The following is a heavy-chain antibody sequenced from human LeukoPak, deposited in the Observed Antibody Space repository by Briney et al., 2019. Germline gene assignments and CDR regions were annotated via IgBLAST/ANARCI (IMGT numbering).Heavy chain of an antibody. D-gene: IGHD3-16*02. J-gene: IGHJ4*02. Sequence: GGSLRLSCADSGFTFSTYWMTWVRQAPGKGLEWVGFIRSKTYGGTTEYAASVKGRFTISRDDSESIAHLQMNSLKTEDTAVYYCTRYYDYVWGSYRYIDYWGQGTLVTVSS. CDR2: IRSKTYGGTT. V-gene: IGHV3-49*04. CDR3: TRYYDYVWGSYRYIDY. CDR1: GFTFSTYW.